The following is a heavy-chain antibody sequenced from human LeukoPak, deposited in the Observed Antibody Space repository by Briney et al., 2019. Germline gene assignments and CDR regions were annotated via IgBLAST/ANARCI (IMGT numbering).Heavy chain of an antibody. V-gene: IGHV4-59*01. D-gene: IGHD2-15*01. Sequence: SETLSLTCTVSGGSIIGYYWSWIRQPPGKGLEWIGDIYYSGSTNYSPSLKSRVTISVDTSKNQFSLKLSSVTAADTAVYYCARTKEYCSGGSCYYYYYGMDVWGQGTTVTVSS. CDR1: GGSIIGYY. CDR3: ARTKEYCSGGSCYYYYYGMDV. J-gene: IGHJ6*02. CDR2: IYYSGST.